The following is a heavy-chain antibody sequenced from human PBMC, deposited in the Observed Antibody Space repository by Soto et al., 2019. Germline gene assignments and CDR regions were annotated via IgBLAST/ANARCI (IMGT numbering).Heavy chain of an antibody. V-gene: IGHV3-30-3*01. CDR2: ISYDGSNK. J-gene: IGHJ6*02. D-gene: IGHD7-27*01. CDR3: ARDPGGEHLYYGMDV. CDR1: GFTFSSYA. Sequence: HPGGSLRLSCAASGFTFSSYAMHWVRQAPGKGLEWVAVISYDGSNKYYADSVKGRFTISRDNSKNTLYLQMNSLRAEDTAVYYCARDPGGEHLYYGMDVWGQGTTVTVSS.